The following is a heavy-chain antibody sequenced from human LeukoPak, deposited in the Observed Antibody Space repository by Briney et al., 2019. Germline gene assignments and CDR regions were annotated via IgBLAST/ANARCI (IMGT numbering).Heavy chain of an antibody. V-gene: IGHV4-30-4*08. CDR1: GGSISSGDYY. Sequence: SETLSLTCTVSGGSISSGDYYWSWIRQPPGKGLEWIGYIYYSGSTYYHPSLKSRVTISVDTSKNQFSLKLSSVTAADTAVYYCAGNDFWSGKDFDYWGQGTLVTVSS. CDR2: IYYSGST. CDR3: AGNDFWSGKDFDY. J-gene: IGHJ4*02. D-gene: IGHD3-3*01.